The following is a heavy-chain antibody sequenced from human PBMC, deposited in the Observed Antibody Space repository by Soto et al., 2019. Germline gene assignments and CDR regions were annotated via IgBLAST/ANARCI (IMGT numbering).Heavy chain of an antibody. CDR3: ARDASRFSSGWLYYYYGMDV. Sequence: GGSLRLSCGASGFTVISNYMSWVRQAPGKGRGWVSVIYSGGSTYYADSVKGRFTISRDNSKNTLYLQMNSLRAEDTAVYYCARDASRFSSGWLYYYYGMDVWGQGTTVTVSS. CDR1: GFTVISNY. CDR2: IYSGGST. V-gene: IGHV3-53*01. J-gene: IGHJ6*02. D-gene: IGHD6-19*01.